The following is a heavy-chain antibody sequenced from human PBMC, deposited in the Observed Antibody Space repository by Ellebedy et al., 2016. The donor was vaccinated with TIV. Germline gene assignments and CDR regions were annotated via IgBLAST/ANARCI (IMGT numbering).Heavy chain of an antibody. J-gene: IGHJ4*02. D-gene: IGHD3-22*01. CDR1: GFTVSSNY. CDR3: ARDDNGGYSFDY. CDR2: IYSGGST. V-gene: IGHV3-66*01. Sequence: GGSLRLSCAASGFTVSSNYMSWVRQAPGKGLEWVSVIYSGGSTYYADSVKGRFTISRDNSKNTLYLQRNSLRAEDTAVYYCARDDNGGYSFDYWGQGTLVTVSS.